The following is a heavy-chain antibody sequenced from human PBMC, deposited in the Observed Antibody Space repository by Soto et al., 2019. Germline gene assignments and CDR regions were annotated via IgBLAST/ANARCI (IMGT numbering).Heavy chain of an antibody. CDR3: AKGVLGYCSGGSCYSNFDY. CDR2: ISYDGSNK. Sequence: QVQLVESGGGVVQPGRSLRLSCAASGFTFSSYGMHWVRQAPGKGLEWVAVISYDGSNKYYADSVKGRFTISRENSKNTLYLQMNSLRAEDTAVYYCAKGVLGYCSGGSCYSNFDYWGQGTLVSVSS. D-gene: IGHD2-15*01. J-gene: IGHJ4*02. V-gene: IGHV3-30*18. CDR1: GFTFSSYG.